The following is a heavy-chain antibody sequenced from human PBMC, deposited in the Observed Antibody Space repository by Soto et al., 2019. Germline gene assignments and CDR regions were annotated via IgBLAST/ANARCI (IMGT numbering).Heavy chain of an antibody. CDR3: ARGFRGVYFDF. J-gene: IGHJ4*02. Sequence: SETLSLTCTVSGGSITSGDYYWSWIRQPPGKGLEWIGYIYYSATTYYNPSLKSRLTISIDTSKNQFSLKLSSVTAADTAVYFCARGFRGVYFDFWGQGTLVTVS. CDR2: IYYSATT. D-gene: IGHD3-10*01. CDR1: GGSITSGDYY. V-gene: IGHV4-30-4*01.